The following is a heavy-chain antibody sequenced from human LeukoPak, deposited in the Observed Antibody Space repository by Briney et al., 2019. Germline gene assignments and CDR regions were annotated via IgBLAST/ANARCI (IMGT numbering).Heavy chain of an antibody. CDR1: GFTFSSYG. V-gene: IGHV3-33*01. J-gene: IGHJ4*02. CDR3: TTGFGIMITFGGVTDY. CDR2: IWYDGSNK. D-gene: IGHD3-16*01. Sequence: GGSLRLSCAASGFTFSSYGMHWVRQAPGKGLEWVAVIWYDGSNKYYADSVKGRFTISRDNSKNTLYLQMNSLRAEDTAVYYCTTGFGIMITFGGVTDYWGQGTLVTVSS.